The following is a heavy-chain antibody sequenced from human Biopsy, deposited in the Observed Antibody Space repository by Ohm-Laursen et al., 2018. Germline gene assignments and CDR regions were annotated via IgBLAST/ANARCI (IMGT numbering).Heavy chain of an antibody. D-gene: IGHD3-9*01. V-gene: IGHV1-69*06. CDR3: ATKLTGYFHH. J-gene: IGHJ1*01. Sequence: APSVKVSCKVPGCTFSNYGVDWVRQAPGQGLEWLGGNIPILGTGNYAQKFQDRVTVAADTSTSTATMELRSLRSDDTAVYYCATKLTGYFHHWGQGTLVIVSS. CDR1: GCTFSNYG. CDR2: NIPILGTG.